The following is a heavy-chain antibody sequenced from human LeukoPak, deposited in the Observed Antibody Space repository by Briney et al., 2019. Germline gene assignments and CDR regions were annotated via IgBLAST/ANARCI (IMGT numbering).Heavy chain of an antibody. V-gene: IGHV1-18*01. Sequence: GAAVKVCCKASGYTFTSYGISWVRQATGQGLEWMGWISAYNGNTNYAQKLHGRVTMTTDSSTSTAYMELRSLRSDDTAVYYCARDSYDSSGSYSWFDPWGQGTLVTVSS. D-gene: IGHD3-22*01. CDR2: ISAYNGNT. CDR1: GYTFTSYG. J-gene: IGHJ5*02. CDR3: ARDSYDSSGSYSWFDP.